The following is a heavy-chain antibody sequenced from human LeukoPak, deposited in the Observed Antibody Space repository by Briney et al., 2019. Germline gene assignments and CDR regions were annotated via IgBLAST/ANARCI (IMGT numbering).Heavy chain of an antibody. CDR1: GYNFPAYF. Sequence: ASVKVSCKAAGYNFPAYFVHWVRQAPGQGLEWMGRISPNGGDTNYAQKFQGRVTMASDTSISTAYMELSSLISDDTAVYYWARVGFTTSWSNFDYWGQGTPVTVSS. J-gene: IGHJ4*02. CDR3: ARVGFTTSWSNFDY. V-gene: IGHV1-2*06. D-gene: IGHD2-2*01. CDR2: ISPNGGDT.